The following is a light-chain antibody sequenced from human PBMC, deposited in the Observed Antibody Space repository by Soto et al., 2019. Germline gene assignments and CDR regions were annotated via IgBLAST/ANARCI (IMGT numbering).Light chain of an antibody. Sequence: QSALTQPASVSGSPGQSITMSCTGTSHDIGSYNFVSWYQQHPGKAPKLMIYDVSDRPSGVSIRFSGSKSGNTASLTISGLQPEDEADYYCTSYRSITTSYVFGTGTKLTVL. J-gene: IGLJ1*01. CDR2: DVS. CDR3: TSYRSITTSYV. V-gene: IGLV2-14*03. CDR1: SHDIGSYNF.